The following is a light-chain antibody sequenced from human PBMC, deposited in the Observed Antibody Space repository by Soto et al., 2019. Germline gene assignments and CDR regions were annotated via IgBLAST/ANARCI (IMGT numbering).Light chain of an antibody. V-gene: IGKV1-39*01. CDR1: QRIRNY. CDR2: AAS. Sequence: DIQMTQSPSSLSASVGDRVTITCRASQRIRNYLNWYQQKRGKAPKVXIYAASSLPSGVPSRFSGSGSGTDFTLTISSLQPEDFKTYYCQQSYSSTITFGQGTRLEIK. J-gene: IGKJ5*01. CDR3: QQSYSSTIT.